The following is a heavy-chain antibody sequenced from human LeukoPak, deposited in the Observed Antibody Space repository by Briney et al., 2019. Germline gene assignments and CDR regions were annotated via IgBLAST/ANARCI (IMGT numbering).Heavy chain of an antibody. V-gene: IGHV4-39*07. D-gene: IGHD3-22*01. Sequence: PSETLSLTCTVSGGSISSSSYYWGWIRQPPGKGLEWIGSIYYSGSTYYNPSLKSRVTISVDTSKNQFSLKLSSVTAADTAVYYCAGVVTYYYDPANDYWGQGTLVTVSS. CDR1: GGSISSSSYY. CDR2: IYYSGST. CDR3: AGVVTYYYDPANDY. J-gene: IGHJ4*02.